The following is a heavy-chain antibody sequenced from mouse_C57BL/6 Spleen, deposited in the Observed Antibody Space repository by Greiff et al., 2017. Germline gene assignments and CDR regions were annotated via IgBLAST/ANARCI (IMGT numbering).Heavy chain of an antibody. V-gene: IGHV7-3*01. CDR3: ARYRGYFDD. J-gene: IGHJ2*01. CDR2: IRNKANGYTT. CDR1: GFTFTDYY. Sequence: EVMLVESGGGLVQPGGSLSLSCAASGFTFTDYYMSWVRQPPGKALEWLGFIRNKANGYTTEYSASVKGRFTISRDNSQSILYLQMNALRAEDSATYYCARYRGYFDDWGQGTTLTVSS.